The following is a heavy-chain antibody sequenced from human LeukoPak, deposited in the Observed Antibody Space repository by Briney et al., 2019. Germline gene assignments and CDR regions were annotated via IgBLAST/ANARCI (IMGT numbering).Heavy chain of an antibody. D-gene: IGHD1-7*01. CDR2: IDHDGRT. J-gene: IGHJ5*02. CDR3: ARGGLTGTPCWFDP. V-gene: IGHV4-34*01. CDR1: GGSFSGYY. Sequence: PSETLSLTCAVYGGSFSGYYWSWIRQSPGKGLEWIGEIDHDGRTNYNPSLKSRVTISADTSRNQFFLKVRSVTAADTAVYYCARGGLTGTPCWFDPWGQGTQVTVSS.